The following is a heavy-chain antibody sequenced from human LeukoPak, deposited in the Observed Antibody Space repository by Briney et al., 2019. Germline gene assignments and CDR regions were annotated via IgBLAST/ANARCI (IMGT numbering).Heavy chain of an antibody. CDR3: ARDFGLNYGLDI. V-gene: IGHV1-8*01. CDR1: GYTFTSYD. CDR2: TNPNSGNT. Sequence: ASVKVSCKASGYTFTSYDINWVRQATGQGLEWMGWTNPNSGNTGYAQKFQGRVTMTRNTSISTAYMELSSLRSEDTAVYYCARDFGLNYGLDIWGQGTMVTVSS. D-gene: IGHD1-7*01. J-gene: IGHJ3*02.